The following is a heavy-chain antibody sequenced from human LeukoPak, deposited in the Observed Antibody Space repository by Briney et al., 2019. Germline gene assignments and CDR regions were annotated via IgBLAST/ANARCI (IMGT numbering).Heavy chain of an antibody. V-gene: IGHV1-69*05. CDR1: GGTFSSYA. Sequence: SVKVSCKASGGTFSSYAISWVPQAPGQGLEWMGRIIPIFGTANYAQKFQGRVTITTDESTSTAYMELSSLRSEDTAVYYCASTYYYVGGDAFDIWGQGTMVTVSS. J-gene: IGHJ3*02. D-gene: IGHD3-10*02. CDR3: ASTYYYVGGDAFDI. CDR2: IIPIFGTA.